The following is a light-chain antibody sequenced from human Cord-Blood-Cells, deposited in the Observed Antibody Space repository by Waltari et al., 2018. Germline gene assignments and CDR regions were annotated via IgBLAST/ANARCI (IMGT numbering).Light chain of an antibody. Sequence: DIQMTQSPSSLSASVVDRVTITSRASKSISSYLNWYQQKPVKAPKLRIYAASNLQSGVPSRFSGSGSGTDFPLTISGLQPEDFGTYYCEHSYSTPPWTFGQGTKVEIK. CDR1: KSISSY. J-gene: IGKJ1*01. CDR2: AAS. V-gene: IGKV1-39*01. CDR3: EHSYSTPPWT.